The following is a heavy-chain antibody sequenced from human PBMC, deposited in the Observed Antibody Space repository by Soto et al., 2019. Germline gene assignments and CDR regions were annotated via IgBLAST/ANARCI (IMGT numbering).Heavy chain of an antibody. Sequence: ASVKVSCKASGYTFTGYYMHWVRQAPGQGLEWMGRINPNSGGTNYAQKFQGWVTMTRDTSISTAYMELSRLRSDDTAVYYCARALRWFGELSNNYYYYYGMDVWGQGTTVTVSS. CDR2: INPNSGGT. CDR1: GYTFTGYY. CDR3: ARALRWFGELSNNYYYYYGMDV. D-gene: IGHD3-10*01. J-gene: IGHJ6*02. V-gene: IGHV1-2*04.